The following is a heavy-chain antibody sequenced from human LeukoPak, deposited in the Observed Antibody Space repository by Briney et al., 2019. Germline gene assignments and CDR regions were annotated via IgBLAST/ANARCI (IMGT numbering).Heavy chain of an antibody. Sequence: GASVKVSCKASGYIFTDYYIHWVRQAPGQGLEWMGWINPHSGGTNYARLFHGRVTMTRNTSISTAYMELSSLRSEDTAVYYCAKYDTMIVVAHGWYFDYWGQGTLVTVSS. J-gene: IGHJ4*02. CDR2: INPHSGGT. CDR3: AKYDTMIVVAHGWYFDY. CDR1: GYIFTDYY. D-gene: IGHD3-22*01. V-gene: IGHV1-2*02.